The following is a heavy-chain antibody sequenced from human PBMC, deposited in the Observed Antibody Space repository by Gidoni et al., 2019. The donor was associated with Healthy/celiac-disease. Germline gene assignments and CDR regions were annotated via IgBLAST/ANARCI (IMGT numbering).Heavy chain of an antibody. CDR3: ARGQSYYDFWSGYPYYYYYYGMDV. V-gene: IGHV1-8*01. D-gene: IGHD3-3*01. CDR1: GYTFTSYD. Sequence: QVQLVQSGAEVKKPGASVKVSCKASGYTFTSYDINWVRQATGQGLEWMGWMNPNSGNTGYAQKFQGRVTMTRNTSISTAYMELSSLRSEDTAVYYCARGQSYYDFWSGYPYYYYYYGMDVWGQGTTVTVSS. CDR2: MNPNSGNT. J-gene: IGHJ6*02.